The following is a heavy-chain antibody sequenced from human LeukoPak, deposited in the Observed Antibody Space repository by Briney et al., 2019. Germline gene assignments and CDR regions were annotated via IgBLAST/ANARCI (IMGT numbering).Heavy chain of an antibody. D-gene: IGHD1-26*01. Sequence: PSETLSLTCTVSDASISGYYWSWIRQPPGKGLEWIGSIHFSGSTNYNPSLRSRVTISVDTSKNQLSQKLRSVTAADTAVYYCARDLGGIYFDYWGQGTLVTVSS. V-gene: IGHV4-59*01. CDR1: DASISGYY. CDR3: ARDLGGIYFDY. CDR2: IHFSGST. J-gene: IGHJ4*02.